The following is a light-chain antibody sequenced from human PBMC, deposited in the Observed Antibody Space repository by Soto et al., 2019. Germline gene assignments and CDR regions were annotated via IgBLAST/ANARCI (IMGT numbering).Light chain of an antibody. CDR1: ESVVSN. V-gene: IGKV3-15*01. CDR2: GAS. Sequence: EIVLTQSPGTLSSSPGERATLSCRAIESVVSNYLAWYQQKPGQAPRLLIYGASTRATGLPARFSGSGSGTDFTLTISSLQSEDFAVYYCQQYNTWPPITFGQGTRLEIK. J-gene: IGKJ5*01. CDR3: QQYNTWPPIT.